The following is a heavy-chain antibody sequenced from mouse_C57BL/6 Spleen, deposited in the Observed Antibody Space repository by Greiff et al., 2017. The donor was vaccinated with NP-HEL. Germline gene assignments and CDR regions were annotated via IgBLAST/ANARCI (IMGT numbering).Heavy chain of an antibody. D-gene: IGHD1-1*01. CDR1: GFTFGSYG. Sequence: EVQLVESGGDLVKPGGSLKLSCAASGFTFGSYGMSWVRQTPDKRLEWVATISSGGSYTYYPDSVKGRFTISRDNAKNTLYLQMSSLKSEDTAMYYCARHYGSRSMDYWGQGTSVTVSS. V-gene: IGHV5-6*01. CDR3: ARHYGSRSMDY. J-gene: IGHJ4*01. CDR2: ISSGGSYT.